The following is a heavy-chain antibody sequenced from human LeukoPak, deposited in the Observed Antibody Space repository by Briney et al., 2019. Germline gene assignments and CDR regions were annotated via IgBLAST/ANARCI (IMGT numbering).Heavy chain of an antibody. Sequence: GGSLRLSCEASGFTFSGSAMHWVRQASGKGLEWVGRIRSKANSYATAYAASVKGRFTISRDDSKNTAYLQMNSLKTEDTAVYYCTGTSSSGWYTWFDPWGQGTLVTVSS. V-gene: IGHV3-73*01. J-gene: IGHJ5*02. CDR3: TGTSSSGWYTWFDP. CDR2: IRSKANSYAT. CDR1: GFTFSGSA. D-gene: IGHD6-19*01.